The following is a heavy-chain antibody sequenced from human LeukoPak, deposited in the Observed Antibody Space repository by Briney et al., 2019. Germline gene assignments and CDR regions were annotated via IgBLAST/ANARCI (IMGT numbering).Heavy chain of an antibody. J-gene: IGHJ4*02. CDR3: ARDSPYYYDSSGYYFDY. CDR1: GFTFSSYW. CDR2: IKQDGSEK. D-gene: IGHD3-22*01. Sequence: GGSLRLSCAASGFTFSSYWMSWVRQAPGKGLEWVANIKQDGSEKYYVDSVKGRFTISRDNAKNSLYLQMNSLRAEDTAVYYCARDSPYYYDSSGYYFDYWGQGTLVTVSS. V-gene: IGHV3-7*01.